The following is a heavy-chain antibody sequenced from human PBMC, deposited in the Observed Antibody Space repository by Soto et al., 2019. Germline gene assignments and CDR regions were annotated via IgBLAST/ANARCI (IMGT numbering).Heavy chain of an antibody. Sequence: SETLSLTCTVSGGSVSSGSYYWSWIRQPPGKGLEWIGYIYYSGSTNYNPSLKSRVTISVDTSKNQFSLKLSSVTAADTAVYYCARLNYYGSGSYYNSDYRGQGTLVTVSS. V-gene: IGHV4-61*01. CDR1: GGSVSSGSYY. CDR3: ARLNYYGSGSYYNSDY. CDR2: IYYSGST. D-gene: IGHD3-10*01. J-gene: IGHJ4*02.